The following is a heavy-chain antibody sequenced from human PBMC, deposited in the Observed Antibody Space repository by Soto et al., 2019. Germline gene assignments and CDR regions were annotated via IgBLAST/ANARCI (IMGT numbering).Heavy chain of an antibody. D-gene: IGHD5-18*01. CDR1: GGSISNFY. CDR3: ARADTAMTTPFDY. J-gene: IGHJ4*02. Sequence: SETLSLTCTVSGGSISNFYWSWIRHPPGKGLEWIGHVDYSGTANYNPSLKSRVSMSVDTSKNQLSLKVTSVTAADTAMYYCARADTAMTTPFDYWGQGTLVTVSS. V-gene: IGHV4-59*12. CDR2: VDYSGTA.